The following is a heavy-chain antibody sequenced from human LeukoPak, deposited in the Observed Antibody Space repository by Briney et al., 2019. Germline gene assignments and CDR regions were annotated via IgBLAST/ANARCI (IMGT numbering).Heavy chain of an antibody. CDR2: IYTSGST. CDR3: ARDKGVVRKGYFDY. D-gene: IGHD3-3*01. V-gene: IGHV4-4*07. Sequence: SETLSLTCTVSGGSISSYYWSWIRQPAGKGLEWIGRIYTSGSTNYNPSLKSRVTMSVDTSKNQFSLKLSSVTAADTAVYYCARDKGVVRKGYFDYWGQGTLVTVSS. J-gene: IGHJ4*02. CDR1: GGSISSYY.